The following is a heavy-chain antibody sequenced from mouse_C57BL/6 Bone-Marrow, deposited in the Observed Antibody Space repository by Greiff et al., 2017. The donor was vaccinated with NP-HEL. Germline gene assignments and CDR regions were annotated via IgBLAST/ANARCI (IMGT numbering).Heavy chain of an antibody. CDR1: GYTFTSYW. D-gene: IGHD2-1*01. Sequence: QVQLQQPGAELVRPGSSVKLSCKASGYTFTSYWMDWVKQRPGQGLEWIGNIYPSDSETHYNQKFKDKATLTVDKSSSTAYMQLSSLTSEDSAVYYCARGDYGNLDYWGQGTTLTVSS. J-gene: IGHJ2*01. CDR3: ARGDYGNLDY. CDR2: IYPSDSET. V-gene: IGHV1-61*01.